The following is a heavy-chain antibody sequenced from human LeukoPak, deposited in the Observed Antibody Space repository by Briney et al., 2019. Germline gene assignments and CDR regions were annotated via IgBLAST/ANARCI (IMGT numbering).Heavy chain of an antibody. D-gene: IGHD3-3*01. CDR1: GGSFSGYY. V-gene: IGHV4-34*01. Sequence: KSSETLSLTCAVYGGSFSGYYWSWIRQPPGEGLEWIGEINHSGSTNYNPSLKSRVTISVDTSKNQFSLKLSSVTAADTAVYYCARALYDFWSGFLDDAFDIWGQGTMVTVSS. J-gene: IGHJ3*02. CDR3: ARALYDFWSGFLDDAFDI. CDR2: INHSGST.